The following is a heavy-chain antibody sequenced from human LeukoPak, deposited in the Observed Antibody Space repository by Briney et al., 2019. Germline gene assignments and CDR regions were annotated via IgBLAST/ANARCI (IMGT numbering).Heavy chain of an antibody. V-gene: IGHV3-23*01. J-gene: IGHJ3*02. D-gene: IGHD3-10*01. CDR1: GFTFSSYW. Sequence: GGSLRLSCAASGFTFSSYWMSWVRQAPGKGLEWVSAISGSGGSTYYADSVKGRFTISRDNSKNTLYLQMNSLRAEDTAVYYCAKLGGSGSYYDAFDIWGQGTMVTVSS. CDR2: ISGSGGST. CDR3: AKLGGSGSYYDAFDI.